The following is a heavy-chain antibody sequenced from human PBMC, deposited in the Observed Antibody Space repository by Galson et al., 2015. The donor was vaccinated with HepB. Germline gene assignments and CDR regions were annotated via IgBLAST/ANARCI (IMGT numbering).Heavy chain of an antibody. J-gene: IGHJ5*02. CDR1: GFTFSSYG. V-gene: IGHV3-33*01. Sequence: SLRLSCAAAGFTFSSYGMHWVRQAPGKGLEWVAVIWYDGSKKYYADSVKGRFILSRDNSKNTLYLEMNNLRAEDTAVYYCARELQGVAVAGLDWFDPWGQGTLVTVSS. CDR2: IWYDGSKK. D-gene: IGHD6-19*01. CDR3: ARELQGVAVAGLDWFDP.